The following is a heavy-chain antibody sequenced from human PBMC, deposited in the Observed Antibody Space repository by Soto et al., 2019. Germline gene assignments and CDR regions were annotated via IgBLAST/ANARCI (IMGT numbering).Heavy chain of an antibody. J-gene: IGHJ6*02. Sequence: PSKTLSLTCTVSGGSIYTGDYYWSWIRQPPGKGLEWIGSIYYVGDTEYNPSLKSRLTMSVDTSKNQFSLRLTSVTAADTAVYYCARDTPVETGYFTGLDVWGQGTTVTVYS. CDR2: IYYVGDT. CDR3: ARDTPVETGYFTGLDV. D-gene: IGHD6-25*01. CDR1: GGSIYTGDYY. V-gene: IGHV4-30-4*01.